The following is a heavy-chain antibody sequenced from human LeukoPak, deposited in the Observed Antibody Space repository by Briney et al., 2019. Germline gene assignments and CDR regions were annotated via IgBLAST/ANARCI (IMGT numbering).Heavy chain of an antibody. V-gene: IGHV3-33*01. CDR1: GFAFSSYG. CDR3: TRGARYGMDV. Sequence: GGSLRLSCAASGFAFSSYGMYWVRQAPGKGLEWVAVIWYDGSNKYYADSVKGRFTISRDNAKNTLYLQMNSLRAEDTAAYYCTRGARYGMDVWGQGTTVTVS. CDR2: IWYDGSNK. J-gene: IGHJ6*02.